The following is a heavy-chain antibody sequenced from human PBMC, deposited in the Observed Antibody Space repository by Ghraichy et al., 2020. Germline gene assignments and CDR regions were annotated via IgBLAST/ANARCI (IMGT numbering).Heavy chain of an antibody. CDR1: GGSNSRHY. CDR2: IYHNGNT. CDR3: ARHGDYEYYFEY. Sequence: SETLSLTCTVSGGSNSRHYWSWVRQPPGKGLEWIAYIYHNGNTNSNPSLKSRVTISLDTSKNQVSLKLSSVTAADTAVYYCARHGDYEYYFEYWGQGTLVTVSS. J-gene: IGHJ4*02. D-gene: IGHD4-17*01. V-gene: IGHV4-59*08.